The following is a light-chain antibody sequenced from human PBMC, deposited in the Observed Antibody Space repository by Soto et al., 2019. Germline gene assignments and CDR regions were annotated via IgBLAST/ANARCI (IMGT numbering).Light chain of an antibody. Sequence: DIQMTQSPSSLSASVGDRVPITCQASQDIANYLNWYQQKAGRAPKFLIYDASNLETGVPSRFSGSGSGTDFTLTISSLQPEDIATYYCQQYDNLPLTFGGGTKVDI. V-gene: IGKV1-33*01. CDR2: DAS. J-gene: IGKJ4*01. CDR3: QQYDNLPLT. CDR1: QDIANY.